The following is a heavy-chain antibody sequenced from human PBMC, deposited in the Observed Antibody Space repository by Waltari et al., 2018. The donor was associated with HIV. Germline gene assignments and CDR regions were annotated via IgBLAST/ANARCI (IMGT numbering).Heavy chain of an antibody. D-gene: IGHD6-13*01. CDR3: ARDWAHSSSWSRYYYHGMDV. CDR1: GFTVSSNY. CDR2: IYSVGST. J-gene: IGHJ6*02. Sequence: EVQLVESGGGLVQPGGSLRLSCAASGFTVSSNYMSWVRQAPGKGLEWVSVIYSVGSTYYADSVKGRFTISRDNSKNTLYLQMNSLRAEDTAVYYCARDWAHSSSWSRYYYHGMDVWGQGTTVTVSS. V-gene: IGHV3-66*01.